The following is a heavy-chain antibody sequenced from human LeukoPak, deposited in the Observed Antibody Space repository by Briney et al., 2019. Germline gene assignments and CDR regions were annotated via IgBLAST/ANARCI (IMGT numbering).Heavy chain of an antibody. Sequence: ASVKVSCKASGGTFSSYAISWVRQAPGQGLEWMGRIIPILGIANYAQKFQGRVTITADKSTSTAYMELSSLRSEDTAVYYCARSKDGPSDYYDSSGYPPPPYWLDPWGQGTLVTVSS. CDR1: GGTFSSYA. CDR2: IIPILGIA. V-gene: IGHV1-69*04. J-gene: IGHJ5*02. CDR3: ARSKDGPSDYYDSSGYPPPPYWLDP. D-gene: IGHD3-22*01.